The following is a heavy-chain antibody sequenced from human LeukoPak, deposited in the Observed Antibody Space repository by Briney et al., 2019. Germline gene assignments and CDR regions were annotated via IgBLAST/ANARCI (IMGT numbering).Heavy chain of an antibody. D-gene: IGHD3-22*01. CDR2: ISSSSSYI. CDR1: GFTFSSYS. CDR3: ARGGNYDSSGYDGY. J-gene: IGHJ4*02. V-gene: IGHV3-21*01. Sequence: PGGSLRLSCAASGFTFSSYSMNWVRQASGKGLEWVSSISSSSSYIYYADSVKGRFTISRDNAKNSLYLQMNSLRAEDTAVYYCARGGNYDSSGYDGYWGQGTLVTVSS.